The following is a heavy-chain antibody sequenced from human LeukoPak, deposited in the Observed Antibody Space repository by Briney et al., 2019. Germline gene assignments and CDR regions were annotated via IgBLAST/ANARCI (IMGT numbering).Heavy chain of an antibody. CDR2: IKRDGSER. CDR1: GFTFSSYL. Sequence: GGSLRLSCAASGFTFSSYLMSWVRQAPGKGLEWVANIKRDGSERYYVDSVKGRFTISRDNAKNSLFLQMNSLRAEDTALYYCARVLYILSGHLYSFNSGAQGPLVTVS. J-gene: IGHJ5*01. D-gene: IGHD3-9*01. V-gene: IGHV3-7*01. CDR3: ARVLYILSGHLYSFNS.